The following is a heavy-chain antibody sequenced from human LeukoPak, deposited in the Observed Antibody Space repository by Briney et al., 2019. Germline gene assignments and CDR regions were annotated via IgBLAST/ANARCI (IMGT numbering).Heavy chain of an antibody. V-gene: IGHV1-8*01. Sequence: APVKVSCKASGYTFTSYDINWVRQATGQGLEWMGWMNPNSGNTGYARKFQGRVTMTRNTSISTAYMELSSLRSEDTAVYYCARRKFGYDDAFDIWGQGTMVTVSS. CDR2: MNPNSGNT. CDR3: ARRKFGYDDAFDI. J-gene: IGHJ3*02. CDR1: GYTFTSYD. D-gene: IGHD5-12*01.